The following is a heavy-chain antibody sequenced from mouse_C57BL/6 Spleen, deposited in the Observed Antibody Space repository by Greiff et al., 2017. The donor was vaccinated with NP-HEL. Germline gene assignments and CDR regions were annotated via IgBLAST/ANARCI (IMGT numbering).Heavy chain of an antibody. D-gene: IGHD3-3*01. CDR2: ISSGGSYT. V-gene: IGHV5-6*01. Sequence: VQLKESGGDLVKPGGSLKLSCAASGFTFSSYGMSWVRQTPDKRLEWVATISSGGSYTYYPDSVKGRFTISRDNAKNTLYLQMSSLKSEDTAMCYCARVGNYFDYWGQGTTLTVSS. J-gene: IGHJ2*01. CDR1: GFTFSSYG. CDR3: ARVGNYFDY.